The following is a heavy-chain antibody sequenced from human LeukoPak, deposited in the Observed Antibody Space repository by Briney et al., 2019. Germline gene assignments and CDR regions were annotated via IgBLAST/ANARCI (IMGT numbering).Heavy chain of an antibody. CDR3: ARDKNPTVFDY. D-gene: IGHD2/OR15-2a*01. J-gene: IGHJ4*02. V-gene: IGHV1-2*02. Sequence: GASVKVSCKASGYTFTNYYIHWVRQAPGQGLEWMGWINPNTADTGSAQKFQGRVTMTRDTSIGTAYLELSSLRSDDTAVYFCARDKNPTVFDYWGQGTLVTVSS. CDR2: INPNTADT. CDR1: GYTFTNYY.